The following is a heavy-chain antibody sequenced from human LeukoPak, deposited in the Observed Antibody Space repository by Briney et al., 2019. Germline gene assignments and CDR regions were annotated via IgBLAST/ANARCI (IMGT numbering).Heavy chain of an antibody. CDR3: ARRPYQLSNGPFDY. V-gene: IGHV1-69*05. J-gene: IGHJ4*02. CDR2: IIPIFGTA. CDR1: GGTFSSYA. D-gene: IGHD2-2*01. Sequence: ASVKVSCKASGGTFSSYAISWVRQAPGQGLEWMGGIIPIFGTANYAQKFQGRVTITTDESTSTAYMELSSLRSEDTAVYYCARRPYQLSNGPFDYWGQGTLVTVSS.